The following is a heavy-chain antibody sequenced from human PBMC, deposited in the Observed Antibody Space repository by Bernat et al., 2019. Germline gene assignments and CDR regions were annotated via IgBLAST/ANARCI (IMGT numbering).Heavy chain of an antibody. CDR2: IYSGGDP. V-gene: IGHV3-53*01. J-gene: IGHJ2*01. CDR3: ARDPNSSGRASYWYFDL. D-gene: IGHD6-19*01. Sequence: EVQLVESGGGLIQPGGSLRLSCAASGFTVSTNYMSWVRQAPGKGREWVSVIYSGGDPYYADSVKGRFTISRDNSKNTVFLQMNTLRAEDTAVYYCARDPNSSGRASYWYFDLWGRGTLVTVSS. CDR1: GFTVSTNY.